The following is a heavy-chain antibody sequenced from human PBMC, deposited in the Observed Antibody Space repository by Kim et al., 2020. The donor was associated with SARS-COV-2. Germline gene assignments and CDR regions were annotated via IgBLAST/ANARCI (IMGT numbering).Heavy chain of an antibody. V-gene: IGHV4-31*03. Sequence: SETLSLTCTVSGGSISSGGYYWSWIRQHPGKGLEWIGYIYYSGSTYYNPSLKSRVTISVDTSKNQFSLKLSSVTAADTAVYYCARDAGANSWYYYYGMDVWGQGTTVTVSS. J-gene: IGHJ6*02. CDR1: GGSISSGGYY. CDR2: IYYSGST. CDR3: ARDAGANSWYYYYGMDV. D-gene: IGHD6-13*01.